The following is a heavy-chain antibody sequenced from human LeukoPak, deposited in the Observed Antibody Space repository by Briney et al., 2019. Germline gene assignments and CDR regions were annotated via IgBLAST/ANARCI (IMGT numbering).Heavy chain of an antibody. CDR3: AKVSRIVGATTEPFDY. V-gene: IGHV3-48*03. D-gene: IGHD1-26*01. Sequence: GGSLRLSCAASGFTFSSYEMNWVRQAPGKGLEWVSYISSSGSTIYYADSVKGRFTISRDNAKNSLYLQMNSLRAEDTAVYYCAKVSRIVGATTEPFDYWGQGTLVTVSS. CDR1: GFTFSSYE. J-gene: IGHJ4*02. CDR2: ISSSGSTI.